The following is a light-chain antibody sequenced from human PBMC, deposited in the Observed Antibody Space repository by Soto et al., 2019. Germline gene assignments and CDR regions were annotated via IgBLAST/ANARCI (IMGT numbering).Light chain of an antibody. Sequence: DIQMTQSPSSLSASVGDRVTITCRASQTVTTYLNWYQQKPGEAPKPLIYAASTLHTVVPSRFSGSGSGKDFTLTITGLQPEDFATYFFQQSYSTSFTFGPGTTVDIK. V-gene: IGKV1-39*01. CDR2: AAS. CDR3: QQSYSTSFT. CDR1: QTVTTY. J-gene: IGKJ3*01.